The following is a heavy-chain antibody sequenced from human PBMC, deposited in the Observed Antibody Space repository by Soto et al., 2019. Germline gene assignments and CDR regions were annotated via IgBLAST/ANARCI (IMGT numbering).Heavy chain of an antibody. V-gene: IGHV1-69*01. J-gene: IGHJ6*02. Sequence: VXVACKASGGTFSSYSISWVRQAPGQGLEWMGGIIPIFGTANYAQKFQGRVTITADESTSTAYMELSSLRSEDTAGYYCAXXXXXXGSAXYYYGMYVWGXGTTVTVSS. CDR3: AXXXXXXGSAXYYYGMYV. CDR2: IIPIFGTA. CDR1: GGTFSSYS. D-gene: IGHD3-10*01.